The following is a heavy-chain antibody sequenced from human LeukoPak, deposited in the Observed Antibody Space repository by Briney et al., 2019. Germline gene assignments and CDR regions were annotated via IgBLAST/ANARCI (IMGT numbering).Heavy chain of an antibody. Sequence: GGSLRLSCAASGFTFSSYAMSWVRQAPGKGLEWVSAISGSGGSTYYADSVKGRFTISRDNSKNTLYLQMNSLRAEDTAVYYCATYTGPDLYYFDYWGQGTLVTVSS. CDR2: ISGSGGST. J-gene: IGHJ4*02. CDR3: ATYTGPDLYYFDY. D-gene: IGHD2-2*02. V-gene: IGHV3-23*01. CDR1: GFTFSSYA.